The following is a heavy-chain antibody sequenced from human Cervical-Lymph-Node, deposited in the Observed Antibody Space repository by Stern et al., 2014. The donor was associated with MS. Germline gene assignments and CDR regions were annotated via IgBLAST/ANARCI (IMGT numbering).Heavy chain of an antibody. J-gene: IGHJ3*02. V-gene: IGHV3-53*01. Sequence: EVQLVESGGGLIQPGGSLRLSCAASGFTVINNYMSWVRQAPGRGLEWVSVIYSDGRTNYADSVKGRFTISRDTSKNTVFLQMNGLRAEDTAVYYCARGGGDWNAFAIWGQGTTITVSS. CDR2: IYSDGRT. CDR3: ARGGGDWNAFAI. D-gene: IGHD2-21*02. CDR1: GFTVINNY.